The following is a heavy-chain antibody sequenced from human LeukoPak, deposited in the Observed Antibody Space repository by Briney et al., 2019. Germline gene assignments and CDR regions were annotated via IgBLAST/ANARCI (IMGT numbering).Heavy chain of an antibody. CDR3: ARLTIFGVVRPYYFDY. Sequence: SETLSLTCAVYGGSFSGYYWSWIRQPPGKGLEWIGEINHSGSTYYNPSLKSRVTISVDTSKNQFSLKLSSVTAADTAVYYCARLTIFGVVRPYYFDYWGQGTLVTVSS. J-gene: IGHJ4*02. D-gene: IGHD3-3*01. V-gene: IGHV4-34*01. CDR2: INHSGST. CDR1: GGSFSGYY.